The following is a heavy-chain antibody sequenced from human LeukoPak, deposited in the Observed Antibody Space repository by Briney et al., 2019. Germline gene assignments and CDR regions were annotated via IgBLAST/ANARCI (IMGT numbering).Heavy chain of an antibody. CDR3: TKDTYYDSSGYFDS. D-gene: IGHD3-22*01. CDR1: GFTFSSYA. CDR2: ISDSGDST. V-gene: IGHV3-23*01. Sequence: PGGSLRLSCAASGFTFSSYAMRWVRQAPGKGLKWVSAISDSGDSTYYADSVKGRFTISRDNSENTLYLQMNSLRAEDTAVYYCTKDTYYDSSGYFDSWGQGTLVTVSS. J-gene: IGHJ4*02.